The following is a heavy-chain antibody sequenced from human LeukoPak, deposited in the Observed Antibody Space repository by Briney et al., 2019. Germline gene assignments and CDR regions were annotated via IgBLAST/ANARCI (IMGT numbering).Heavy chain of an antibody. V-gene: IGHV3-23*01. Sequence: PGGSLRLSCAASGFTISRNYMSWVRQAPGKGLEWVSAISGSGGSTYYADSVKGRFTISRDNSKNTLYLQMNSLRAEDTAVYYCAKTRSLKLYFDYWGQGTLVTVSS. CDR1: GFTISRNY. CDR3: AKTRSLKLYFDY. J-gene: IGHJ4*02. CDR2: ISGSGGST.